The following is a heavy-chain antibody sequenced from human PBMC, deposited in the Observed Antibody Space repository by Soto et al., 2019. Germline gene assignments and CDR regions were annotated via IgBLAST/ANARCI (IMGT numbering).Heavy chain of an antibody. D-gene: IGHD3-22*01. CDR3: ARDGLRYFESYGYYSGPPLDY. Sequence: XETLCLTCYVANFSMTSGFYSGWLRQPPVKGLEWIGSIFHTGSTSYQPSLKSRVTISLDRSKNQFSPTLRSVTAADTAVYYCARDGLRYFESYGYYSGPPLDYWGQGVVVTVSS. V-gene: IGHV4-38-2*02. J-gene: IGHJ4*01. CDR1: NFSMTSGFY. CDR2: IFHTGST.